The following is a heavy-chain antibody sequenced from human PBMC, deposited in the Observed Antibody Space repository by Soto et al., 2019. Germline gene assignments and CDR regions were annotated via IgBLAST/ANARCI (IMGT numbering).Heavy chain of an antibody. Sequence: QVQLVQSGAEVKKPGASVKVSCKASGYTFRNHGMHWVRQAPGQRLEWMGRINAGNDDTENSQKFQGRVTITRDTSANTAYMELSSLRSEDTVVYFCARDRYEWNHVGYYYGMDVWGQGTTVTVSS. CDR2: INAGNDDT. V-gene: IGHV1-3*01. CDR3: ARDRYEWNHVGYYYGMDV. D-gene: IGHD1-26*01. J-gene: IGHJ6*02. CDR1: GYTFRNHG.